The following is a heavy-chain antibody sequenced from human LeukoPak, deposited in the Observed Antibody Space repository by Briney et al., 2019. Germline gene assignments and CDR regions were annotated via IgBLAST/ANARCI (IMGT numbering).Heavy chain of an antibody. D-gene: IGHD3-10*01. CDR3: AKSGGSGSDPQRDY. V-gene: IGHV3-53*01. Sequence: PGGSLRLSCAASGFSISTKYMSWVRQAPGKGLEWVSVVYSDGTTHYADSVEGRFTIFRDNSKDTLYLQMNSLRAEDTAVYYCAKSGGSGSDPQRDYWGQGTLVTVSS. CDR2: VYSDGTT. J-gene: IGHJ4*02. CDR1: GFSISTKY.